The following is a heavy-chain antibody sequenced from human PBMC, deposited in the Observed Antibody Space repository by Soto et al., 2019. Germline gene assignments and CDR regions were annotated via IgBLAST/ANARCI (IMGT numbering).Heavy chain of an antibody. CDR2: IKNKPSAYTT. J-gene: IGHJ4*02. CDR1: GFTFSDHY. D-gene: IGHD3-10*01. V-gene: IGHV3-72*01. Sequence: EVQLAESGGGWVQPGGSLRLSCAASGFTFSDHYMDWVRQAPGKGLEWVGRIKNKPSAYTTEYAASVKGRFTISRDDSKNSLYLQMNSLKTEDTAVYYCARVRRRDGNKQVDSWGQGTLVTVSS. CDR3: ARVRRRDGNKQVDS.